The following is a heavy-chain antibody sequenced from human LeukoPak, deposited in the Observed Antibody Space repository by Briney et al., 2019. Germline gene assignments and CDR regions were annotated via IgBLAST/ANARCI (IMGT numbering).Heavy chain of an antibody. CDR1: GFTFTSYS. J-gene: IGHJ4*02. Sequence: GGSLRLSCAASGFTFTSYSMNWVRQAPGKGLEWVSTISGGGSTYYADSVKGRFTISRDNSKNTLYLQVNSLRAEDTAVYYCAKGGKWDVTPFDYWGQGTLVTVSS. D-gene: IGHD1-26*01. V-gene: IGHV3-23*01. CDR2: ISGGGST. CDR3: AKGGKWDVTPFDY.